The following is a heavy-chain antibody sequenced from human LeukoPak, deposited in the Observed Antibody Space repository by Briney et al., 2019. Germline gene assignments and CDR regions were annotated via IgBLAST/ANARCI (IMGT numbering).Heavy chain of an antibody. Sequence: GASVKVSCKASGYTFTTYGISWVRLAPGQGLELMGWISAYNGNTNYAQQFQGRVTMTTDTSMSTAYMELRSLRSDDTAVYYCARDLIAVRPGWFDPWGQGSLVTVSS. V-gene: IGHV1-18*01. CDR2: ISAYNGNT. D-gene: IGHD6-6*01. CDR1: GYTFTTYG. J-gene: IGHJ5*02. CDR3: ARDLIAVRPGWFDP.